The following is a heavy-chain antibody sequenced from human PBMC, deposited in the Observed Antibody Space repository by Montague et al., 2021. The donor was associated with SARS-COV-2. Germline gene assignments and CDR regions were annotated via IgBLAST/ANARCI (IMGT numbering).Heavy chain of an antibody. V-gene: IGHV4-39*07. J-gene: IGHJ4*02. CDR1: AGSLSSRSNY. CDR2: VDSAGXT. Sequence: SETLSLTCTVSAGSLSSRSNYWGWIRQPPGMGLQWIGSVDSAGXTXYXXXXKSRVTISLDTSKNQFSLKLSSVTAADTAVCYCARDEYNRYWYKYWGQGALVTVSS. D-gene: IGHD2-8*02. CDR3: ARDEYNRYWYKY.